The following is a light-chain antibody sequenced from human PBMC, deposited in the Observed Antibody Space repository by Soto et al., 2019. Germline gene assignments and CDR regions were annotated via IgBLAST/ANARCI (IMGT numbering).Light chain of an antibody. V-gene: IGLV2-14*03. Sequence: QSVLTQPASVSGSPGQSITISCTGTSSYVGGYKYVSWYQQHPGKAPKLMIYDIRNRPSGVSNRFSGSKSGNTASLTISGLQAEDEADYYCSSYTSSSTRVFGTGTKLTVL. CDR2: DIR. J-gene: IGLJ1*01. CDR3: SSYTSSSTRV. CDR1: SSYVGGYKY.